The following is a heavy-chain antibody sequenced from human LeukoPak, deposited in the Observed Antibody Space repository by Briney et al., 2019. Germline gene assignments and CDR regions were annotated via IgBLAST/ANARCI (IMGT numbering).Heavy chain of an antibody. CDR3: ARDLLSTVITNWFDP. V-gene: IGHV1-2*02. Sequence: AASVKVSCKASGYTFTGYYMHWLRQAPGQGLEWMGWINPDSGGTKYAQKFQGRVTMTRDTSISTAYMDLTRLRSDDTAVYYCARDLLSTVITNWFDPWGQGTLVTVSS. J-gene: IGHJ5*02. D-gene: IGHD4-17*01. CDR1: GYTFTGYY. CDR2: INPDSGGT.